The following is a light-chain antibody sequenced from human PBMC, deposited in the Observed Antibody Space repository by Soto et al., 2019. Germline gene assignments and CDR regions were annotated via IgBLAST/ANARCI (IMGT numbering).Light chain of an antibody. CDR2: EGH. Sequence: QLVLTQPASVSESPGQSITISCAVTTSYTGSYNLVSWYQLLPDKAPKLIIYEGHKRPSGVSTRFSGSRSGNTASLTISGLQVEDEADYFCCSYAGNSSLVFGGGTQLTVL. J-gene: IGLJ3*02. CDR1: TSYTGSYNL. V-gene: IGLV2-23*01. CDR3: CSYAGNSSLV.